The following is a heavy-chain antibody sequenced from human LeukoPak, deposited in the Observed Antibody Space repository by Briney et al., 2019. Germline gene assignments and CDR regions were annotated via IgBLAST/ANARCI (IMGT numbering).Heavy chain of an antibody. J-gene: IGHJ6*02. CDR3: ARTPEGYCSSTSCQPTDYYYYYGMDV. CDR1: GGTFSSYA. V-gene: IGHV1-69*04. D-gene: IGHD2-2*01. CDR2: IIPILGIA. Sequence: GSSVKVSCKASGGTFSSYAISWVRQAPGQRLGWMGRIIPILGIANYAQKFQGRVTITADKSTSTAYMELSSLRSEDTAVYYCARTPEGYCSSTSCQPTDYYYYYGMDVWGQGTTVTVSS.